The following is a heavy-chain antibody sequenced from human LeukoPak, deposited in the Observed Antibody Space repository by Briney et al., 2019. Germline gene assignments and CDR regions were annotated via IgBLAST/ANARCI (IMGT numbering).Heavy chain of an antibody. J-gene: IGHJ6*03. CDR2: INPKSGGT. V-gene: IGHV1-2*02. CDR1: GYIFSAYY. CDR3: ARAYCSPDSCYFYMDV. D-gene: IGHD2-15*01. Sequence: ASVKVSCKASGYIFSAYYIHWVRQAPGQGLEWMGWINPKSGGTNYAQKFQGRVTMTRDTSISTAYMELSSLTSDDTAVYYCARAYCSPDSCYFYMDVWGKGTAVTVSS.